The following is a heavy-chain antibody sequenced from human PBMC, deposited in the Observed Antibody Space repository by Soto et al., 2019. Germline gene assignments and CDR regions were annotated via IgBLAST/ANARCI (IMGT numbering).Heavy chain of an antibody. CDR2: IIPIFGTA. V-gene: IGHV1-69*13. J-gene: IGHJ4*02. CDR1: GGTFSSYA. D-gene: IGHD2-15*01. Sequence: GASVKVSCKASGGTFSSYAISWVRQAPGQGLEWMGGIIPIFGTANYAQKFQGRVTITADESTSTAYMELSSLRSEDTAVYYRASTYCSGGSCYQYYFDYWGQGTLVTVSS. CDR3: ASTYCSGGSCYQYYFDY.